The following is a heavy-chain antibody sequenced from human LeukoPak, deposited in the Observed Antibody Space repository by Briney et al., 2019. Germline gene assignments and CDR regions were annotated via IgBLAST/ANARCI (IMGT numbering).Heavy chain of an antibody. J-gene: IGHJ4*02. Sequence: ASVKVSCKASGYTFTSYGISWVRQAPGQGLEWMGWISAYNGNTNYAQKLQGRVTMTTDTPTSTAYMELRSLRSDDTAVYYCARVHVLLWFGEVYYFDYWGQGTLVTVSS. V-gene: IGHV1-18*01. D-gene: IGHD3-10*01. CDR3: ARVHVLLWFGEVYYFDY. CDR1: GYTFTSYG. CDR2: ISAYNGNT.